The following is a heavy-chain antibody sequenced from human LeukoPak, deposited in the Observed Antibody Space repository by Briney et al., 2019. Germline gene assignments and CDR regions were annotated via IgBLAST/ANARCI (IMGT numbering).Heavy chain of an antibody. Sequence: SETLSLTCTVSGGSIRSRSYYWGWIRQPPGKGLEWIGSFYYSGTTYYNPSLKSRVIITVDTSKNQFSLKLSSVTAADTAVYYCARHHCSGGACYSMAWFDPWGQGTLVTVSP. CDR3: ARHHCSGGACYSMAWFDP. CDR1: GGSIRSRSYY. V-gene: IGHV4-39*01. D-gene: IGHD2-15*01. J-gene: IGHJ5*02. CDR2: FYYSGTT.